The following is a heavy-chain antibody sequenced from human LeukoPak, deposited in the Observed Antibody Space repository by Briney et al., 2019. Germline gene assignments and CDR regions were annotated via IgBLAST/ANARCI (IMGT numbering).Heavy chain of an antibody. CDR1: GYTFSSYD. D-gene: IGHD3-10*01. Sequence: ASVKLSSKVSGYTFSSYDINWVRQAAGQWPEWVGWMNTNSGNTDYAQIFQGRVIMTRNTFISTAYMELSSLRFEDTAVFYCAIRTSRGGSGSSYFDSWGQGTLVTVSS. V-gene: IGHV1-8*01. CDR3: AIRTSRGGSGSSYFDS. CDR2: MNTNSGNT. J-gene: IGHJ4*02.